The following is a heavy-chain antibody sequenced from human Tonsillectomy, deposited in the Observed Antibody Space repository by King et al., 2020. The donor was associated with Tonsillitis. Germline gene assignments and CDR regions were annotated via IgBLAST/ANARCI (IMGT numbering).Heavy chain of an antibody. CDR1: GFTFSSYA. Sequence: VQLVESGGGLVQPGGSLRLSCAASGFTFSSYAMSWVRQAPGKGLEWVSAICGSGGSTYYADSVKGRFTISRDNSKNTLYLQMNSLRAEDTAVYYSAKAAPNTYYYDSSGPFAFDIWGQGTIVTVSS. D-gene: IGHD3-22*01. CDR3: AKAAPNTYYYDSSGPFAFDI. CDR2: ICGSGGST. J-gene: IGHJ3*02. V-gene: IGHV3-23*04.